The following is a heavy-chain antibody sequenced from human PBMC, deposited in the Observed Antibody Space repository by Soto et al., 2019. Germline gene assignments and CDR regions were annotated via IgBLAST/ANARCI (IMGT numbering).Heavy chain of an antibody. CDR3: ARDMYSSGWSPLDY. CDR2: ISYDGSNK. V-gene: IGHV3-30-3*01. Sequence: VAVISYDGSNKYYADSVKGRFTISRDNSKNTLYLQMNSLRAEDTAVYYCARDMYSSGWSPLDYWGQGTLVTVSS. D-gene: IGHD6-19*01. J-gene: IGHJ4*02.